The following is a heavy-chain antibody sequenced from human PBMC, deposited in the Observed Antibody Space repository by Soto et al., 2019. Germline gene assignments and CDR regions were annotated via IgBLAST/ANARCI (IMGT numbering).Heavy chain of an antibody. Sequence: PSETLSLTCTVSDASISSYSWSWIRQPPGKGLEWIGYIYYSGNTNYNPSLESRLTISVDTSKNQFSLKLNSVTAADTAVYYCAGYGDSEGGDIWGQGTMVTVS. CDR3: AGYGDSEGGDI. J-gene: IGHJ3*02. V-gene: IGHV4-59*03. D-gene: IGHD4-17*01. CDR2: IYYSGNT. CDR1: DASISSYS.